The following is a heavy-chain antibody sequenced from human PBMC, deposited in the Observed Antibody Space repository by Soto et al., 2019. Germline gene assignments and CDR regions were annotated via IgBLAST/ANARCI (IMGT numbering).Heavy chain of an antibody. D-gene: IGHD6-19*01. V-gene: IGHV4-34*02. Sequence: QVQLQQWGAGLLKPSETLSLTCAIYGGSFSGYYWSWIRQPPGKGLEWIGEINHSGSTNYNPYLRRRVAMQVEPSKNQFSLQLSRVTAAGMAVYYCAAAVARGWFDPWGQGTLVTVSS. J-gene: IGHJ5*02. CDR1: GGSFSGYY. CDR2: INHSGST. CDR3: AAAVARGWFDP.